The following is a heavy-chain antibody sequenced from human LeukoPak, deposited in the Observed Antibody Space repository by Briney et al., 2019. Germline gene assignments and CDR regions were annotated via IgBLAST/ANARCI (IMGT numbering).Heavy chain of an antibody. CDR2: INPSGGST. D-gene: IGHD2-15*01. CDR1: GYTFTSYY. V-gene: IGHV1-46*01. J-gene: IGHJ4*02. Sequence: ASVKVSCKASGYTFTSYYMHWVRQAPGQGLEWLGIINPSGGSTSYAQKFQGGVTMTRDTSTSTVYMELSSLRSEDTAVYYCARAGGSCLDYWGQGTLVTVSS. CDR3: ARAGGSCLDY.